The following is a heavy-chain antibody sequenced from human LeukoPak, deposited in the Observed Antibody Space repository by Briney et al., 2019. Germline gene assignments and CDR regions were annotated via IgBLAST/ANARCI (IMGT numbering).Heavy chain of an antibody. Sequence: GRSLRLSCAASGFTFSSYGMHWVRQAPGKGLEWVAVISYDGSNKYYADSVKGRFTISRDNSMNTLYLQMNSLRAEDTAVYYCARGGHDYGDYGTNYWGQGTLVTVSS. CDR2: ISYDGSNK. CDR1: GFTFSSYG. D-gene: IGHD4-17*01. V-gene: IGHV3-30*03. CDR3: ARGGHDYGDYGTNY. J-gene: IGHJ4*02.